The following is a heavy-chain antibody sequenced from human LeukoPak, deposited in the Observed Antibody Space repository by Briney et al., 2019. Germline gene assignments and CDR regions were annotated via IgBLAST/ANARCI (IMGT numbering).Heavy chain of an antibody. CDR3: AREDRRFGELNY. CDR1: GFTFSSYA. Sequence: GGSLRLSCAASGFTFSSYAMHWVRQAPGKGLEWVAVISYDGSNKYYADPVKGRFTISRDNSKNTLYLQMNSLRAEDTAVYYCAREDRRFGELNYWGQGTLVTVSS. D-gene: IGHD3-10*01. V-gene: IGHV3-30*04. CDR2: ISYDGSNK. J-gene: IGHJ4*02.